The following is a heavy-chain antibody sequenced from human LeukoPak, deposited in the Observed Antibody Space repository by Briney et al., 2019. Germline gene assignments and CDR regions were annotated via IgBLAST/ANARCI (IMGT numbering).Heavy chain of an antibody. J-gene: IGHJ4*02. CDR1: GFTFNNYG. D-gene: IGHD3-16*02. CDR3: AREGYDYVWGSYRYRYYFDY. Sequence: GGSLRLSCAASGFTFNNYGMHWVRQAPGKGLEWVTFIRVDGRNKYYADSVKGRFTISRDNSKNTLYLQMNSLRAEDTAVYYCAREGYDYVWGSYRYRYYFDYWGQGTLVTVSS. V-gene: IGHV3-30*02. CDR2: IRVDGRNK.